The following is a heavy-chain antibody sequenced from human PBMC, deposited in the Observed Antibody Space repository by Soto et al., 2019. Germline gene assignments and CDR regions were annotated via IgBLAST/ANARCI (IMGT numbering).Heavy chain of an antibody. D-gene: IGHD6-13*01. Sequence: LRLSCAASGFTFSSYAMNCVRQAPGKGLEWVSVISGSDGSTYYADSVKGRFTISRDNSKNTLNLQMNSLRAEDTAVYYCARRSSSWYFDYWGQGTLVTVSS. V-gene: IGHV3-23*01. CDR3: ARRSSSWYFDY. J-gene: IGHJ4*02. CDR1: GFTFSSYA. CDR2: ISGSDGST.